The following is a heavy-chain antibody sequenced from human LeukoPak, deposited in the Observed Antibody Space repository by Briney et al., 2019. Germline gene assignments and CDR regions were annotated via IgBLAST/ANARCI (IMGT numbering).Heavy chain of an antibody. CDR2: INPSGSST. CDR1: GYSFTSHY. V-gene: IGHV1-46*01. D-gene: IGHD4-17*01. Sequence: ASVKVSCKASGYSFTSHYMHWVRQAPGQGLEWLGLINPSGSSTLYAQKFQGRVTMTRDMSTTTDYMELSSLRSEDTAVYYCARERHDYGDFDYWGQGTLVTVSS. J-gene: IGHJ4*02. CDR3: ARERHDYGDFDY.